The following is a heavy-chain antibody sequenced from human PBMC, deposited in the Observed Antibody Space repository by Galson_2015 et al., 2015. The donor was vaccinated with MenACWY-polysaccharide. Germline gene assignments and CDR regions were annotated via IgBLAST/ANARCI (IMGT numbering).Heavy chain of an antibody. J-gene: IGHJ4*02. CDR2: INPSGGST. CDR1: GYTFTIYF. D-gene: IGHD5-24*01. CDR3: ARGRDGFNSPGDY. Sequence: SVKVSCKASGYTFTIYFMHWVRQAPGQGLERMGIINPSGGSTTYAQKFQGRVTMTRDTSTSTVYMELTSLRSEDTAVYYCARGRDGFNSPGDYWGQGTLVTVSS. V-gene: IGHV1-46*01.